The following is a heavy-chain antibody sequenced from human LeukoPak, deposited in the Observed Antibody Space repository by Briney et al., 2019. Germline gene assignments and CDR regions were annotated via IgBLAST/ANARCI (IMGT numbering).Heavy chain of an antibody. CDR1: GGSISSGGYY. D-gene: IGHD1-26*01. CDR2: IYHSGST. CDR3: ARDEWELPEYFQH. Sequence: SETLSLTCTVSGGSISSGGYYWSWIRQPPGKGLEWIGYIYHSGSTYYNPSLKSRVTISVDTSKNQFSLKLSSVTAADTAVYYCARDEWELPEYFQHWGQGTLVTVSS. J-gene: IGHJ1*01. V-gene: IGHV4-30-2*01.